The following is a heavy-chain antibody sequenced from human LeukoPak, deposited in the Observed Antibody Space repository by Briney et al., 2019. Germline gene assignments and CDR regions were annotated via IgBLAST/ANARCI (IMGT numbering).Heavy chain of an antibody. CDR1: GDSVSSNSAA. J-gene: IGHJ4*02. Sequence: SQTLSLTCAISGDSVSSNSAAWNWIRQSPSRGLEWLGRTYYRSKWYDDYAVSVKNRITINPDTSKNQFSLQLNSVTPEDTAVYYCAREGRSSWYFEGFDYWGQGTLVTVSS. CDR3: AREGRSSWYFEGFDY. D-gene: IGHD6-13*01. V-gene: IGHV6-1*01. CDR2: TYYRSKWYD.